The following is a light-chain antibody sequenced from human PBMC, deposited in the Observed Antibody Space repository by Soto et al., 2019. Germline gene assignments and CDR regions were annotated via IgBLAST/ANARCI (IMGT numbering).Light chain of an antibody. CDR1: STDVGGYNY. J-gene: IGLJ1*01. Sequence: QSALTQPASVSGSPGQSITISCTGTSTDVGGYNYVSWYQQHPGKAPKLMISDVSNRPSGVSIRFSGSKSGNTASLTLSGFEAEDEADYYCYSYSCSSTLDLFGAGTKLTVL. CDR2: DVS. V-gene: IGLV2-14*01. CDR3: YSYSCSSTLDL.